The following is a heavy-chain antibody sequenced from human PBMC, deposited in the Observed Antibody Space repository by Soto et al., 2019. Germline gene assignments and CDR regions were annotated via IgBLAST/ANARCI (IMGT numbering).Heavy chain of an antibody. V-gene: IGHV3-64*01. Sequence: GGSLRLSCAASGFSFSSYAMHWVRQAPGKGLEYVSAITSSGNSPYYANSVKGRFTISRDNSKNTLYLQMGSLRAEDMAVYYCAREYCSGGNCQIFFDYWGQGTLVTVSS. CDR1: GFSFSSYA. CDR2: ITSSGNSP. D-gene: IGHD2-15*01. J-gene: IGHJ4*02. CDR3: AREYCSGGNCQIFFDY.